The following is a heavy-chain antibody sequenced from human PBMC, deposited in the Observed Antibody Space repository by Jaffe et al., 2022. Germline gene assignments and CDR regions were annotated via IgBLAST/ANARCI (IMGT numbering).Heavy chain of an antibody. D-gene: IGHD2-2*01. CDR2: INAGNGNT. CDR3: ARCYSVVPAAMFDY. V-gene: IGHV1-3*01. Sequence: QVQLVQSGAEVKKPGASVKVSCKASGYTFTSYAMHWVRQAPGQRLEWMGWINAGNGNTKYSQKFQGRVTITRDTSASTAYMELSSLRSEDTAVYYCARCYSVVPAAMFDYWGQGTLVTVSS. J-gene: IGHJ4*02. CDR1: GYTFTSYA.